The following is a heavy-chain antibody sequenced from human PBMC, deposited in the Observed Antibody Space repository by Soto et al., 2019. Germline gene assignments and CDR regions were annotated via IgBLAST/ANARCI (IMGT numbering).Heavy chain of an antibody. CDR2: ISYDGSNK. D-gene: IGHD2-21*01. J-gene: IGHJ6*02. Sequence: GGSLRLSCAASGFTFSSYGMHWVRQAPGKGLEWVAVISYDGSNKYYADSVKGRFTISRDNSKNTLYLQMNSLRAEDTAAYYCAKESVMATISVYYGMDVWGQGTTVTVSS. V-gene: IGHV3-30*18. CDR1: GFTFSSYG. CDR3: AKESVMATISVYYGMDV.